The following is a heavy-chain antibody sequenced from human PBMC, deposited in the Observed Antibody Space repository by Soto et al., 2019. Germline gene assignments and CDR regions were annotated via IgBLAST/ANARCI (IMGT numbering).Heavy chain of an antibody. CDR1: GGSVSSGSYY. D-gene: IGHD5-18*01. CDR3: ARDTAALGYSYGYFGY. J-gene: IGHJ4*02. Sequence: SETLSLTCTVSGGSVSSGSYYWSWIRQPPGKGLEWIGYIYYSGSTNYNPSLKSRVTISVDTSKNQFSLKLSSVTAADTAVYYCARDTAALGYSYGYFGYWGQGTLVTV. V-gene: IGHV4-61*01. CDR2: IYYSGST.